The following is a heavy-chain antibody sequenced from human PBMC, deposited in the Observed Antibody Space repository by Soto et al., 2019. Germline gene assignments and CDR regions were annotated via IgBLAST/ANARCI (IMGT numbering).Heavy chain of an antibody. V-gene: IGHV3-21*01. CDR2: ISSSSSYI. CDR3: ARDRGTIFGVLDY. J-gene: IGHJ4*02. CDR1: GGSIASIYH. D-gene: IGHD3-3*01. Sequence: ETLSLTCAVSGGSIASIYHCAWVRQAPGKGLEWVSSISSSSSYIYYADSVKGRFTISRDNAKNSLYLQMNSLRAEDTAVYYCARDRGTIFGVLDYWGQGTLVTVSS.